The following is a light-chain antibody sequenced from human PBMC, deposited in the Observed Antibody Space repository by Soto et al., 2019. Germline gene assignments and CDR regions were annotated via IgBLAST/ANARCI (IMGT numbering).Light chain of an antibody. CDR1: QSVSSSY. J-gene: IGKJ4*01. CDR2: GAS. V-gene: IGKV3-20*01. CDR3: QQDGSFPLT. Sequence: EIGLTQSPGTLSLSPGERATLSCRASQSVSSSYLAWYQQKPGQAPRLLIYGASSRATGIPDRFSGSGSGTDFTLTISRLEPEDFAVYYCQQDGSFPLTFGGGTKVEIK.